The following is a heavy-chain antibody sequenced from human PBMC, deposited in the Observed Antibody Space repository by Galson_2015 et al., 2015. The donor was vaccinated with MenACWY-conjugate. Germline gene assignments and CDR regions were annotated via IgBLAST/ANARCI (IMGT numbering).Heavy chain of an antibody. CDR1: GFAFASYA. V-gene: IGHV3-23*01. D-gene: IGHD5-18*01. J-gene: IGHJ4*02. CDR2: ITASGGDT. Sequence: SLRLSCAASGFAFASYAMTRVRQTPGKGLQWVSAITASGGDTKYADSVKGRLTISRDNSKNTLYLQMNSLRAEDTAIYYCAKVKWMQLWSTFDYWGQGTLVTVSS. CDR3: AKVKWMQLWSTFDY.